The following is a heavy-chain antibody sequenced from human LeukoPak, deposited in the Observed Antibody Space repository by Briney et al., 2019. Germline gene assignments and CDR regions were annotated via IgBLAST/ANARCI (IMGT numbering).Heavy chain of an antibody. CDR2: ISGSGGST. J-gene: IGHJ4*02. CDR1: GFTFSSYA. Sequence: GGSLRLSCAASGFTFSSYAMSWVRQAPGKGLEWVSLISGSGGSTYYADSVKGRFTISRDNSKNTLYLLMNSLRAEDTAVYYCAEVVGATTRGYFDYWGQGTLVTVSS. CDR3: AEVVGATTRGYFDY. D-gene: IGHD1-26*01. V-gene: IGHV3-23*01.